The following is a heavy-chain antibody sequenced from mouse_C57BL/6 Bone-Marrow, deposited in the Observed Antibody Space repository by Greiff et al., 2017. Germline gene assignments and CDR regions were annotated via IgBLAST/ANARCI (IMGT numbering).Heavy chain of an antibody. CDR3: AREGDYYYSNVSMDY. D-gene: IGHD2-5*01. V-gene: IGHV1-63*01. Sequence: VQLQQSGAELVRPGTSVKMSCKASGYTFTNYWIGWAKQRPGHGLEWIGDIYPGGGYTNYNEKFKGKATLTADKSSSTAYMQFSSLTSEDSAIYYCAREGDYYYSNVSMDYWGQGTSVTVSS. CDR2: IYPGGGYT. J-gene: IGHJ4*01. CDR1: GYTFTNYW.